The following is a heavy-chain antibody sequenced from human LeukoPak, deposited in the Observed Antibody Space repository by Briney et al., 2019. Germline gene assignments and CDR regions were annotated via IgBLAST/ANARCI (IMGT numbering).Heavy chain of an antibody. D-gene: IGHD2-21*02. Sequence: ASVKVSCKASGYTFTGYYMHWVRQAPGQGLEWMGWINPNSGGTNYAQKFQGWVTMTRDTSISTAYMELSRLRSEDTAVYYCARDFSLRVVTAIGYWGQGTLVTVSS. V-gene: IGHV1-2*04. J-gene: IGHJ4*02. CDR2: INPNSGGT. CDR1: GYTFTGYY. CDR3: ARDFSLRVVTAIGY.